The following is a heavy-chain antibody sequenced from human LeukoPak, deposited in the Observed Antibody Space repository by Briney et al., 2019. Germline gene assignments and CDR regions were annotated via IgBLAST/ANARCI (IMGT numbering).Heavy chain of an antibody. CDR3: ARPRRDYYYDYYMDV. V-gene: IGHV4-38-2*01. CDR1: GYSISSGYY. J-gene: IGHJ6*03. Sequence: KASETLSLTCAVSGYSISSGYYWGWIRQAPGKGLEWIGSIYHSGSTYYNPSLKSRVTISVDTSKNQFSLKLSSVTAADTAVYYCARPRRDYYYDYYMDVWGKGTTVTVSS. CDR2: IYHSGST.